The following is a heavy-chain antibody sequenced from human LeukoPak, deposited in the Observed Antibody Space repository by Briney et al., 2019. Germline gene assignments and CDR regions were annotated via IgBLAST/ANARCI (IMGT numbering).Heavy chain of an antibody. CDR2: ISSSSSYI. V-gene: IGHV3-21*01. D-gene: IGHD3-22*01. J-gene: IGHJ4*02. CDR1: GFTFSSYS. CDR3: ARDYDSSGYYYPHSDY. Sequence: GGSLRLSCAAAGFTFSSYSMNWVRQAPGKGLEWVSSISSSSSYIYYADSVKGRFTISRDNAKNSLYLQMNSLRAEDTAVYYCARDYDSSGYYYPHSDYCGQGTLVTVSS.